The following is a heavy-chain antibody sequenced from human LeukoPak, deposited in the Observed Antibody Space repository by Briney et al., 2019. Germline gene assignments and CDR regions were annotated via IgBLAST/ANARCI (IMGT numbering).Heavy chain of an antibody. CDR3: ARDLGMVSQGY. CDR2: IYHSGST. V-gene: IGHV4-4*02. Sequence: SETLSLTCAVSGGSISSNHWWSWVRQPPGKGLEWIGEIYHSGSTNYNPSLKGRVIISVDKSKNQLSLNLSSMTAADTAVYYCARDLGMVSQGYWGQGTLVTVSS. D-gene: IGHD4/OR15-4a*01. J-gene: IGHJ4*02. CDR1: GGSISSNHW.